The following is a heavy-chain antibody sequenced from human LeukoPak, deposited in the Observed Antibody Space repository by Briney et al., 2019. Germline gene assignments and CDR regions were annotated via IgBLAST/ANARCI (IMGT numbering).Heavy chain of an antibody. Sequence: SETLSLTCTVSGGSISSSSYYWGWIRQPPGKGLEWIGSIYYSGSTYYNPSLKSRVTISVDTSKNQFSLKLSSVTAADTAVYYCARLGRQRLVPFFDYWGQGTLVTVSS. CDR2: IYYSGST. V-gene: IGHV4-39*01. CDR3: ARLGRQRLVPFFDY. D-gene: IGHD6-13*01. J-gene: IGHJ4*02. CDR1: GGSISSSSYY.